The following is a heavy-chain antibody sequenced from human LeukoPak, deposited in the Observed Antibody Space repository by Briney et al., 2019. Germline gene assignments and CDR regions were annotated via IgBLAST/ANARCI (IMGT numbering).Heavy chain of an antibody. CDR3: ARDLSRLPAGPDY. J-gene: IGHJ4*02. Sequence: PGGSLRLSCAASGFTFSSYGMHWVRQAPGEGLEWVAVIWYDGSNKYYADSVKGRFTISRDNSKNTLYLQMNSLRAEDTAVYYCARDLSRLPAGPDYWGQGTLVTVSS. D-gene: IGHD6-25*01. CDR2: IWYDGSNK. CDR1: GFTFSSYG. V-gene: IGHV3-33*01.